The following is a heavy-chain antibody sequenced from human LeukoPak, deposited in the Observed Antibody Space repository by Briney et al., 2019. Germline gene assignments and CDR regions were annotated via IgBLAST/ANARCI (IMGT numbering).Heavy chain of an antibody. V-gene: IGHV1-18*01. D-gene: IGHD6-13*01. CDR3: ARDAYSSSWYGTSWDY. CDR1: GYTFTSYG. Sequence: ASVKVSCKASGYTFTSYGISWVRQAPGQGLEWMGWISAYSGNTNYAQKLQGRVTMTTDTSTSKAYMELRSLRYDDTAVYYCARDAYSSSWYGTSWDYWGQGTLVTVSS. J-gene: IGHJ4*02. CDR2: ISAYSGNT.